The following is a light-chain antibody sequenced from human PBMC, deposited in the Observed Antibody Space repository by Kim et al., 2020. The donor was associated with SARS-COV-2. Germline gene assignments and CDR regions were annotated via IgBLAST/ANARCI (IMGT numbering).Light chain of an antibody. CDR1: SSDVGAYNY. V-gene: IGLV2-14*01. Sequence: QSALIQPASVSGSPGQSITISCTGTSSDVGAYNYVSWYQQPPGKAPKLIIYDVSKRPSGISNRFSGSKSGNTASLTISGLQAEDEVDYYCSSYTTSRTYVFGTGTKVTVL. CDR2: DVS. J-gene: IGLJ1*01. CDR3: SSYTTSRTYV.